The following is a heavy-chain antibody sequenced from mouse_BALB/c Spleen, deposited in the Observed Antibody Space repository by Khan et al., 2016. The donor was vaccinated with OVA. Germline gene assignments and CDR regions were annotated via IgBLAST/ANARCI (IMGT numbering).Heavy chain of an antibody. CDR2: ISSTGST. V-gene: IGHV3-2*02. CDR3: ARSLYYSYGYALDW. CDR1: GYSITSDYA. J-gene: IGHJ4*01. D-gene: IGHD2-12*01. Sequence: EVQLVESGPGLVKPSQSLSLTCTVTGYSITSDYAWNWIRQFPGNKLEWMGYISSTGSTSYNPSLKSRISITRYTSKNQFFLQLKSVTTEDTATYYCARSLYYSYGYALDWWGRGTSVTVSS.